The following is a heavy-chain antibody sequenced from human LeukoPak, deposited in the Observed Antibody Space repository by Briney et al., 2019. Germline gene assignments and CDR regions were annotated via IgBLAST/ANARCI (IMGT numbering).Heavy chain of an antibody. CDR3: ARDDRRYCTSTSCPDPFDY. D-gene: IGHD2-2*01. CDR1: GFTFSDYY. V-gene: IGHV3-11*01. CDR2: ISSSGSYR. J-gene: IGHJ4*02. Sequence: AGGSLRLSCAASGFTFSDYYMSWIRQAPGKGLEWVSYISSSGSYRYYADSVKGRFTISRDNAKNSLYVQMNSLRAEDTAVYYCARDDRRYCTSTSCPDPFDYWGQGTLVTVSS.